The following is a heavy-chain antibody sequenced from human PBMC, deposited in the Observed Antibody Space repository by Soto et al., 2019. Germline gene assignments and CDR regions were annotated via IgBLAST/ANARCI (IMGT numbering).Heavy chain of an antibody. CDR1: GFTFSSYA. J-gene: IGHJ6*02. CDR3: AKGRIAAAGTYYYYYGMDV. Sequence: GGSLRLSCAASGFTFSSYAMSWVRQAPGKGLEWVSAISGSGGSTYYADSVKGRFTISRDNSKNTLYLQMNSLRAEDTAVYYCAKGRIAAAGTYYYYYGMDVWGQGTTGTVSS. CDR2: ISGSGGST. D-gene: IGHD6-13*01. V-gene: IGHV3-23*01.